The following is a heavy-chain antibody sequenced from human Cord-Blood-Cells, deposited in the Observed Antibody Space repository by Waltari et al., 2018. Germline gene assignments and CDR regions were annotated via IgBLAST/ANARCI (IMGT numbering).Heavy chain of an antibody. Sequence: QVQLVQSGAEVKKPGASVKVSCKASGYTFTSYAMHWVRHAPGQRLEWMGWINAGNGNTKYSQKFQGRVTITRDTSASTAYMELSSLRSEDTAVYYCAREKQQLVAYFDYWGQGTLVTVSS. CDR3: AREKQQLVAYFDY. CDR2: INAGNGNT. V-gene: IGHV1-3*01. J-gene: IGHJ4*02. CDR1: GYTFTSYA. D-gene: IGHD6-13*01.